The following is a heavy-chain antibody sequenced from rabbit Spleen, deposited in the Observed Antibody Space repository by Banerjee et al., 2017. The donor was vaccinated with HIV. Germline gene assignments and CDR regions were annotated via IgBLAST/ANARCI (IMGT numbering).Heavy chain of an antibody. Sequence: EESGGGLVQPEGSLTLTCKASGLDFSSSYWICWVRQAPGKGLEWIACIDVGKSGATYYASWAKGRFTISKTSSTTVTLQMPSLTAADTATYFCARDTSSSFSSYGMDLWGPGTLVTVS. D-gene: IGHD1-1*01. CDR2: IDVGKSGAT. J-gene: IGHJ6*01. CDR1: GLDFSSSYW. V-gene: IGHV1S45*01. CDR3: ARDTSSSFSSYGMDL.